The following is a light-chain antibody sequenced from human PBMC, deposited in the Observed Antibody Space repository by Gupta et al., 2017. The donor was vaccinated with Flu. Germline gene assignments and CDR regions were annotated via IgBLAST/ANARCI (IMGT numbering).Light chain of an antibody. V-gene: IGLV1-51*01. CDR1: SSNVGSNY. CDR3: GTWDSSLSAGGV. Sequence: SSNVGSNYVSWYQQFPGAAPKLLIYDNDKRVSGIPDRFSGSKSGTSATLGITGLQTGDEADYYCGTWDSSLSAGGVFGGGTKLTVL. CDR2: DND. J-gene: IGLJ2*01.